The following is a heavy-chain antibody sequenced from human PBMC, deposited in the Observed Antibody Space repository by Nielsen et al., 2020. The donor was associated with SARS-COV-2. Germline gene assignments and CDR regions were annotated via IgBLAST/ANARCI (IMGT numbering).Heavy chain of an antibody. J-gene: IGHJ4*02. Sequence: ASVKVSCKASGHTFSNYYMHWVRQAPGQGLEWMGIINCSGGRTNYAQKFLGTVTMTRDTSTSTVFMELSSLRSDDTAVYYCARDSSGTYRRVDYWGQGTLVTVSS. V-gene: IGHV1-46*01. CDR2: INCSGGRT. CDR1: GHTFSNYY. CDR3: ARDSSGTYRRVDY. D-gene: IGHD3-22*01.